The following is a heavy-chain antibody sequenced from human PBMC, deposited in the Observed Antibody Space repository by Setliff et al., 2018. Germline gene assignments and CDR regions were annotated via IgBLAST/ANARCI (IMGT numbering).Heavy chain of an antibody. CDR1: GGSISSYY. V-gene: IGHV4-4*07. CDR2: IYIGGSA. J-gene: IGHJ4*02. D-gene: IGHD3-22*01. CDR3: ASLYYYDSSGYYYSRDY. Sequence: SETLSLTCTVSGGSISSYYWSWIRQPAGKGLEWIGHIYIGGSANYNPSLKSRVTISVDTSKNQFSLKLSSVTAADTAVYYCASLYYYDSSGYYYSRDYWGQGTLVTVSS.